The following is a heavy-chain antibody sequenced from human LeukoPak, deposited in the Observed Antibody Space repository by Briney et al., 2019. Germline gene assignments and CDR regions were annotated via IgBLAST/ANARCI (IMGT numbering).Heavy chain of an antibody. D-gene: IGHD6-13*01. V-gene: IGHV4-59*01. Sequence: SETLSLTCTVSGGSISSYYWSWIRQPPGKGLEWIGYIYYSGSTNYNPSLKSRVTISVDTSKNQFSLKLSSVTAADTAVYYCARVVSSWPYYYMDVWGKGTTVTVSS. J-gene: IGHJ6*03. CDR1: GGSISSYY. CDR2: IYYSGST. CDR3: ARVVSSWPYYYMDV.